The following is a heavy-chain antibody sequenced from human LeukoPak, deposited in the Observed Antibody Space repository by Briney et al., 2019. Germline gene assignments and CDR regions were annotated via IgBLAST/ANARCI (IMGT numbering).Heavy chain of an antibody. J-gene: IGHJ5*02. CDR2: INPNSGGT. V-gene: IGHV1-2*02. Sequence: ASVKVSCKASGYTFTGYYMHWVRQAPGQGLEWMGWINPNSGGTNYAQKFQGSVAMTRDTSISTAYMELSRLRSDDTAVYYCARLVKPRGYGSGINWFDPWGQGTLVTVSS. CDR1: GYTFTGYY. D-gene: IGHD3-10*01. CDR3: ARLVKPRGYGSGINWFDP.